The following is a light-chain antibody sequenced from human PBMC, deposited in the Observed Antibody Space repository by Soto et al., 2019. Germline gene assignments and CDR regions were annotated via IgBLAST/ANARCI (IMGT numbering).Light chain of an antibody. Sequence: DIQMTQSPSTLSGSVGDSVTITCRASQTISSWWAWYQQKPGKAPKLRIYKASTLKSGVPSRFSGSGSGTEFTPTISSLKPDDFATYYCQHCKSYSESFGQGTKVELK. CDR1: QTISSW. J-gene: IGKJ1*01. V-gene: IGKV1-5*03. CDR2: KAS. CDR3: QHCKSYSES.